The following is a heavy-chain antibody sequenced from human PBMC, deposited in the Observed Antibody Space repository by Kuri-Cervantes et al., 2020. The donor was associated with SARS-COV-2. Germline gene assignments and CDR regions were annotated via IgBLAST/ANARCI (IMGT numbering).Heavy chain of an antibody. Sequence: GSLRLTCTVSGGSISSYYWSWIRQPPGKGLEWIGYIYYSGSTNYNPSLKSRVTISVDTSKNQFSLKLSSVTAADTAVYYCARDLLRKGPVDYYYGMDVWGQGTTVTVSS. CDR3: ARDLLRKGPVDYYYGMDV. V-gene: IGHV4-59*01. J-gene: IGHJ6*02. CDR1: GGSISSYY. CDR2: IYYSGST. D-gene: IGHD2-15*01.